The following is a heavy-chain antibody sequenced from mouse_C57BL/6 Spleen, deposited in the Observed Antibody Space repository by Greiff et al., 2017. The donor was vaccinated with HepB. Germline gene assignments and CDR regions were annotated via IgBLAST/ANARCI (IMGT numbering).Heavy chain of an antibody. CDR3: ARRTVVATDWYFDV. Sequence: EVKLQESGPGLVKPSQSLSLTCSVTGYSITSGYYWNWIRQFPGNKLEWMGYISYDGSNNYNPSLKNRISITRDTSKHQFFLKLNSVTTEDTATDYCARRTVVATDWYFDVWGTGTTVTVSS. CDR2: ISYDGSN. CDR1: GYSITSGYY. J-gene: IGHJ1*03. D-gene: IGHD1-1*01. V-gene: IGHV3-6*01.